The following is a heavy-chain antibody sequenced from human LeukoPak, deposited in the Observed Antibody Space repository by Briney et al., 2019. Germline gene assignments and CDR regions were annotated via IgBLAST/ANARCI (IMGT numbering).Heavy chain of an antibody. CDR2: FDPEDGET. CDR3: ATGPKSSWYFPPYYFDY. D-gene: IGHD6-13*01. V-gene: IGHV1-24*01. Sequence: ASVKVSCKVSGYTLTELSMHWVRQAPGKGLEWMGGFDPEDGETIYAQKFQGRVTMTEDTSTDTAYMELSSLRSEDTAVYYCATGPKSSWYFPPYYFDYWGQGTLVTVSS. CDR1: GYTLTELS. J-gene: IGHJ4*02.